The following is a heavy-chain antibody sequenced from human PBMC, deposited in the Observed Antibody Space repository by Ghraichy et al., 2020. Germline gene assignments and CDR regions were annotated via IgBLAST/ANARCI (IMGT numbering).Heavy chain of an antibody. CDR2: ISGSGTNT. CDR3: ARHHEGSGSFDP. D-gene: IGHD2-15*01. J-gene: IGHJ5*02. Sequence: GRSLRLSCAASGFSFSTYAMSWIRQAPGKGPEWVAAISGSGTNTYYPDSLWGRFTISRDNSKNTVYLQMSSLRAEDTAAYYCARHHEGSGSFDPWGQGTLVTVSS. CDR1: GFSFSTYA. V-gene: IGHV3-23*01.